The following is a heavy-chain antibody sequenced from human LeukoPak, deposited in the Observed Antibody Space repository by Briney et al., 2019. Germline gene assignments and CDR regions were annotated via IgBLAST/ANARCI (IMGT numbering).Heavy chain of an antibody. CDR1: GFTFSNAW. V-gene: IGHV3-15*07. CDR2: IKSKTEGGTT. Sequence: GGSLRLSCAASGFTFSNAWMNWVRQAPGKGLEWVGRIKSKTEGGTTDYAAPVKGRFTISRDDSKNTLYLQMNSLKAEDTAVYYCTARLIVGATPDVWGQGTTVTVSS. CDR3: TARLIVGATPDV. J-gene: IGHJ6*02. D-gene: IGHD1-26*01.